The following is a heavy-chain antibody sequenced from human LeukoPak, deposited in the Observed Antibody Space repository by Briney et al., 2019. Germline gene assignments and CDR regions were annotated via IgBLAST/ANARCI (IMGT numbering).Heavy chain of an antibody. D-gene: IGHD6-13*01. CDR1: GFTFSSYG. CDR2: IWYDGSNK. V-gene: IGHV3-33*01. Sequence: GGSLRLSCAASGFTFSSYGMHWVRQAPGKGLEWVAVIWYDGSNKYYADSVKGRFTISRDNSKNTLYLQMNSLRAEDTAVYYCARVFGGSSRFSEPSDYWGQGTLVTVSS. J-gene: IGHJ4*02. CDR3: ARVFGGSSRFSEPSDY.